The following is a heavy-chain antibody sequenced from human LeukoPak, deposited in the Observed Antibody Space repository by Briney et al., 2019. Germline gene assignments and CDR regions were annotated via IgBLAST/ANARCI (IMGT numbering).Heavy chain of an antibody. CDR3: ARHVSLVGDL. V-gene: IGHV5-51*01. CDR1: GYSFTTYW. CDR2: IYPGDSDT. D-gene: IGHD1-26*01. Sequence: HGESLKISCKGSGYSFTTYWIGWVRQMPGKGLEWVGIIYPGDSDTRYSPSFQGQVTISADKSISTAYLQWSSLKASDTAMYYCARHVSLVGDLWGQGTLVTVSS. J-gene: IGHJ4*02.